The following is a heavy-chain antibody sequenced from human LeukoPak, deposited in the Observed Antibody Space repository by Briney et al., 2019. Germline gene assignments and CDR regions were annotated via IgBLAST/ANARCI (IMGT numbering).Heavy chain of an antibody. V-gene: IGHV1-69*04. CDR1: GGTFSSYA. J-gene: IGHJ4*02. Sequence: SVKVSCKASGGTFSSYAISWVRQAPGQGLEWMGRIIPILGIANYAQKFQGRVTITADKSTSTAYMELSSLRSEDTAVYYCARVLSKYGSSHLDYWGQGTLVTVSS. CDR2: IIPILGIA. CDR3: ARVLSKYGSSHLDY. D-gene: IGHD6-6*01.